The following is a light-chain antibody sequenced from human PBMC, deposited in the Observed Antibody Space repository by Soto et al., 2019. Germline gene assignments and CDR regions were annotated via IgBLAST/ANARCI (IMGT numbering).Light chain of an antibody. J-gene: IGKJ5*01. CDR2: AAS. CDR3: QQSYSAPPT. Sequence: IQMPQSPPSLSASVGDRVPIPCRASQSISYYLNWYQQKPGKAPKLLIYAASSFESGVPSRFSGSGSGTEFTLSISSLHPEDFATYYCQQSYSAPPTFGQGTRLEIK. CDR1: QSISYY. V-gene: IGKV1-39*01.